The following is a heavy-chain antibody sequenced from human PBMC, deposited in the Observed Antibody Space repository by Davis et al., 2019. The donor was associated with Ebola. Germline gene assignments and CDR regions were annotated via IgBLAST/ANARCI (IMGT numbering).Heavy chain of an antibody. CDR3: ARPIFGHYYYYYYMDV. CDR2: ISSSGSTI. Sequence: PGGSLRLSCAASGFTFSDYYMSWIRQAPGKGLEWVSYISSSGSTIYYADSVKGRFTISRDNAKNSLYLQMNSLRAEDTAVYYCARPIFGHYYYYYYMDVWGKGTTITVSS. CDR1: GFTFSDYY. D-gene: IGHD3-3*01. J-gene: IGHJ6*03. V-gene: IGHV3-11*04.